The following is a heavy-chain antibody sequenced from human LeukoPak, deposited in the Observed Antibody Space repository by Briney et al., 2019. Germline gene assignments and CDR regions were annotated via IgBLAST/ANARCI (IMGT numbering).Heavy chain of an antibody. CDR2: ISSSGSTI. CDR1: GFTFSSYE. Sequence: PGGSLRLSCAASGFTFSSYEMNWVRQAPGKGLEWVSYISSSGSTIYYADSVKGRFTISRDNAKNSLYLQMNSLRAEDTAVYYCARGVATIYYYYYGMDVWAKGPRSPSP. V-gene: IGHV3-48*03. J-gene: IGHJ6*02. CDR3: ARGVATIYYYYYGMDV. D-gene: IGHD5-12*01.